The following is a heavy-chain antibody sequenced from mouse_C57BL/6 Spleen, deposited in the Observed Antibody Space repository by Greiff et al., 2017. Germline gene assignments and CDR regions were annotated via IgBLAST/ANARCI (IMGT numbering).Heavy chain of an antibody. V-gene: IGHV3-6*01. Sequence: EVQVVESGPGLVKPSQSLSLTCSVTGYSITSGYYWNWIRQFPGNKLEWMGYISYDGSNNYNPSLKNRISITRDTSKNQFFLKLNSVTTEDTATYYCARTDGTRAMDYWGQGTSVTVSS. J-gene: IGHJ4*01. D-gene: IGHD2-14*01. CDR3: ARTDGTRAMDY. CDR1: GYSITSGYY. CDR2: ISYDGSN.